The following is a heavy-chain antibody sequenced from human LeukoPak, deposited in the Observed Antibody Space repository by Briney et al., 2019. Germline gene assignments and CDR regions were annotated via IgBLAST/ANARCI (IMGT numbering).Heavy chain of an antibody. CDR2: IYPGDSDT. CDR1: GYSFTSYW. V-gene: IGHV5-51*01. D-gene: IGHD1-1*01. J-gene: IGHJ4*02. CDR3: ARHETGPYFDY. Sequence: GESLKISCNVSGYSFTSYWIGWVRQMPGKGLECMGIIYPGDSDTRYSPSFQGQVTISADKSISTAYLQWSSLKASDTAMYYCARHETGPYFDYWGQGTLVTVSS.